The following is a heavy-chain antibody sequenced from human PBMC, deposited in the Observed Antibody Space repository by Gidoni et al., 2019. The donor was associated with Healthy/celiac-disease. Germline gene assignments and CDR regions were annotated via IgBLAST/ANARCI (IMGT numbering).Heavy chain of an antibody. J-gene: IGHJ4*02. CDR1: GFSLTSIRMG. V-gene: IGHV2-26*01. Sequence: QVTLKESGPVLVKPTETLTLTCTVSGFSLTSIRMGVSWIRQPPGKALEWLAHRCSNDEKAYSTSLKSRLTISKDTSKSQVVLTMTNMDPVDTSTYYCERTFERDPDYWGQGTLVTVSS. CDR2: RCSNDEK. CDR3: ERTFERDPDY.